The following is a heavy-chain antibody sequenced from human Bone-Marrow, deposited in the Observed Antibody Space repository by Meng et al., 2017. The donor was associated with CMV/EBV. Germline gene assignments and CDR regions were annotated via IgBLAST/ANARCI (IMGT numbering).Heavy chain of an antibody. D-gene: IGHD3-3*01. J-gene: IGHJ3*02. V-gene: IGHV4-39*07. CDR1: GGSISSSNYY. Sequence: SETLSLTCTVSGGSISSSNYYWGWIRQPPGKGLEWIGSIYYSGSTYYNPSLKSRVTISVDTSKNQFSLNLRSVTAADTAVYYCARGGQSHYDFWSGYYHDAFDIWGQGTMVTVSS. CDR2: IYYSGST. CDR3: ARGGQSHYDFWSGYYHDAFDI.